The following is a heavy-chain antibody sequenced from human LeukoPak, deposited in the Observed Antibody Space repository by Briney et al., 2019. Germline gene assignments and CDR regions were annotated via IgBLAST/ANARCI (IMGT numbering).Heavy chain of an antibody. J-gene: IGHJ3*02. CDR3: ARGYSRAAFDI. V-gene: IGHV3-48*01. CDR1: GFTFSSYS. D-gene: IGHD2-15*01. Sequence: GGSLRLSCAASGFTFSSYSMNWVRQAPGKGLEWVSYISSSSSTIYYADSVKGRFTISRDNAKNSLLLQMNSLRAEDTALYYCARGYSRAAFDIWGQGTMVTVSS. CDR2: ISSSSSTI.